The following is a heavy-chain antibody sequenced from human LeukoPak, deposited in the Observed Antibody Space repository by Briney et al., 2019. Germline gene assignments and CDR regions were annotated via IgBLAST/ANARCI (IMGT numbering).Heavy chain of an antibody. J-gene: IGHJ4*02. V-gene: IGHV3-23*01. Sequence: GGSLRLSCAASGFTFSSYGMSWVRQAPGKGLEWVSAISGSGGSTYYADSVKGRFTISRDNSKNTLYLQMNSLRAEDTAVYYCATTKYYYDSSDYWGQGTLVTVSS. CDR2: ISGSGGST. D-gene: IGHD3-22*01. CDR3: ATTKYYYDSSDY. CDR1: GFTFSSYG.